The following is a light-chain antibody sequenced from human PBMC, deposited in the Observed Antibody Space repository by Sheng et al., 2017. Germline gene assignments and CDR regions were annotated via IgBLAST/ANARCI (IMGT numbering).Light chain of an antibody. V-gene: IGKV3-20*01. CDR3: QQSGT. CDR2: AAF. Sequence: EIVLTQSPGTLSLSPGERATLSCRASQSVTRNYLAWYQQKGGQAPRLLIFAAFSRATGIPDRFSGSGSGADFTLTISRLEPEDFAVYYCQQSGTFGPGTKVDIK. J-gene: IGKJ3*01. CDR1: QSVTRNY.